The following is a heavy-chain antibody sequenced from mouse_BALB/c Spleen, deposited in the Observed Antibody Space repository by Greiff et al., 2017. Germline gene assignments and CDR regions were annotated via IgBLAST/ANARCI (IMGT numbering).Heavy chain of an antibody. J-gene: IGHJ2*01. CDR2: IRNKANGYTT. D-gene: IGHD2-1*01. CDR1: GFTFTDYY. V-gene: IGHV7-3*02. Sequence: EVNLVESGGGLVQPGGSLRLSCATSGFTFTDYYMSWVRQPPGKALEWLGFIRNKANGYTTEYSASVKGRFTISRDNSQSILYLQMNTLRAEDSATYYCARRGYGNYFDYWGQGTTLTVSS. CDR3: ARRGYGNYFDY.